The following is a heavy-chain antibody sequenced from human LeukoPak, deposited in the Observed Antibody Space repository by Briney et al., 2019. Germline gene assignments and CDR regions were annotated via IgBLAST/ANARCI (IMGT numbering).Heavy chain of an antibody. D-gene: IGHD5-12*01. CDR2: NNAGNGNT. V-gene: IGHV1-3*01. CDR3: ARDPYPGYSGYDFFYNY. CDR1: GYTFTSYA. J-gene: IGHJ4*02. Sequence: ASVKVSCKASGYTFTSYAMHWVRQAPGQRLEWMGWNNAGNGNTKYSQKFQGRVTITRDTSASTAYMELSSLRSEDTAVYYCARDPYPGYSGYDFFYNYWGQGTLVTVSS.